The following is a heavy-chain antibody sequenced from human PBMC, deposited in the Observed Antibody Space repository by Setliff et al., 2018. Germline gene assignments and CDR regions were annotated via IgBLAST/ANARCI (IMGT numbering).Heavy chain of an antibody. CDR1: GGSISNYY. CDR2: INYNGRT. V-gene: IGHV4-59*08. D-gene: IGHD3-22*01. Sequence: PSETLSLTCTVSGGSISNYYWSWIRQPPGKGLEWIAFINYNGRTKYNPSLKSRVSISLDTSKSQFSLRLSSLTAADTAVYYCARHRRDSSGNYFVGLYYFDFWGQGTPVTSPQ. J-gene: IGHJ4*02. CDR3: ARHRRDSSGNYFVGLYYFDF.